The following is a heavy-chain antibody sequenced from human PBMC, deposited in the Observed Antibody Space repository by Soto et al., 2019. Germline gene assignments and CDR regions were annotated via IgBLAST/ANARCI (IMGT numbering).Heavy chain of an antibody. D-gene: IGHD1-1*01. CDR2: MSYDGSDT. J-gene: IGHJ4*01. CDR1: GFIFSNNG. Sequence: QVQLVESGGGVVQPGRSLRLSCVGSGFIFSNNGMHWVRQTPGKGLEWVAFMSYDGSDTFYADSVKGRFTISRDNSKNALYLQINSLRAEDTAFYYCVKKNEFYFDYWGQGTLVTVSS. V-gene: IGHV3-30*18. CDR3: VKKNEFYFDY.